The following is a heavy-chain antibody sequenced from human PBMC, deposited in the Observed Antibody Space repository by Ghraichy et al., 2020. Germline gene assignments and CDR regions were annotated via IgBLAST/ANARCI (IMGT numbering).Heavy chain of an antibody. CDR2: FDPEDGET. J-gene: IGHJ6*02. CDR1: GYTLTELS. V-gene: IGHV1-24*01. Sequence: ASVKVSCKVSGYTLTELSMHWVRQAPGKGLEWMGGFDPEDGETIYAQKFQGRVTMTEDTSTDTAYMELSSLRSEDTAVYYCATDTWFRLARYYYYGMDVWGQGTTVTVSS. D-gene: IGHD3-10*01. CDR3: ATDTWFRLARYYYYGMDV.